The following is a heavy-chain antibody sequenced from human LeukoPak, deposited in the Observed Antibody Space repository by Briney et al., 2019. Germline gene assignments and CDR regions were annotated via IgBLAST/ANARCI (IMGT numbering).Heavy chain of an antibody. J-gene: IGHJ3*02. V-gene: IGHV3-20*04. CDR2: INWNGGST. CDR1: GFTFDDYG. CDR3: ARELGYCSGGSCRAFDI. D-gene: IGHD2-15*01. Sequence: PGGSLRLSCAASGFTFDDYGMSWVRQAPGKGLEWVSGINWNGGSTGYADSVKGRFTISRDNAKNSLYLQMNSLRAEDTALYYCARELGYCSGGSCRAFDIWGQGTMVTVSS.